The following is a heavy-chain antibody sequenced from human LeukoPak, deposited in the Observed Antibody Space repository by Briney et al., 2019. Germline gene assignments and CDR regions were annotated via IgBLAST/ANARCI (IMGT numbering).Heavy chain of an antibody. CDR3: ARDLTNSWSIHNWFDP. D-gene: IGHD6-13*01. CDR2: IYTSGST. Sequence: SETLSLTCTVSGGSISSYYWSWIRQPAGKGLEWIGRIYTSGSTNYNPSLKSRVTMSVDTSKNQFSLKLSPVTAADTAVYYCARDLTNSWSIHNWFDPWGQGTLVTVSS. CDR1: GGSISSYY. J-gene: IGHJ5*02. V-gene: IGHV4-4*07.